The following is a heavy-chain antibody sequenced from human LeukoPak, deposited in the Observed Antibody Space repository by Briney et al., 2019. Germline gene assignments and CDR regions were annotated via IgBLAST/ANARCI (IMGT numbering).Heavy chain of an antibody. J-gene: IGHJ3*02. V-gene: IGHV1-69*13. D-gene: IGHD1-26*01. CDR3: ARTVGAPDAFDI. CDR2: IIPIFGTA. Sequence: SVKVSCKASGGTFNSYAISWVRQAPGQGLEWMGGIIPIFGTANYAQKFQGRVTITADESTSTAYMELSSLRSEDTAVYYCARTVGAPDAFDIWAKGQWSPSLQ. CDR1: GGTFNSYA.